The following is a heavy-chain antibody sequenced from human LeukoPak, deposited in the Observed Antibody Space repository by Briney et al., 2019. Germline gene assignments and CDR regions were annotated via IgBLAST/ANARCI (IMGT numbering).Heavy chain of an antibody. CDR3: AREVHGSGSPFDY. Sequence: SETLSLTYAVYGGSFSGYYWSWIRQPPGKGLEWIGEINHSGSTNYNPSLKSRVTISVDTSKNQFSLKLSSVTAADTAVYYCAREVHGSGSPFDYWGQGTLVTVSS. CDR1: GGSFSGYY. J-gene: IGHJ4*02. CDR2: INHSGST. D-gene: IGHD3-10*01. V-gene: IGHV4-34*01.